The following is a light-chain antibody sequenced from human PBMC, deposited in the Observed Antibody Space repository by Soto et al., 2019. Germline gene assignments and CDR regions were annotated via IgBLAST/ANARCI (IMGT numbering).Light chain of an antibody. V-gene: IGKV1-33*01. J-gene: IGKJ3*01. Sequence: DIQMTQSPSSLSASVGVRVTITCQASQDISNYLNWYQQQPGKAPKLLIYDASHLETGVPSRFSGSGSGTDFTFTISSLQPEDIATYYCQQYDNPFTFGPGTKVDIK. CDR1: QDISNY. CDR3: QQYDNPFT. CDR2: DAS.